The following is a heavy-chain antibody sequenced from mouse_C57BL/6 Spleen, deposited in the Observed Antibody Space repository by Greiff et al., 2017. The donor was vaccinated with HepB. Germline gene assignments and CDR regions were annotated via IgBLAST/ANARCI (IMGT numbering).Heavy chain of an antibody. CDR3: TAYYGSSYASSWFAY. D-gene: IGHD1-1*01. CDR2: IYPGNSDT. J-gene: IGHJ3*01. Sequence: EVQLKESGTVLARPGASVKMSCKTSGYTFTSYWMHWVKQRPGQGLEWIGAIYPGNSDTSYNQKFKGKAKLTAVTSASTAYMELSSLTNEDSAVYYCTAYYGSSYASSWFAYWGQGTLVTVSA. CDR1: GYTFTSYW. V-gene: IGHV1-5*01.